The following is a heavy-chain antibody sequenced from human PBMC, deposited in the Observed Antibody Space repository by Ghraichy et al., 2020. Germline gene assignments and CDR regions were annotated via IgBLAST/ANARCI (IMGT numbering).Heavy chain of an antibody. D-gene: IGHD6-19*01. V-gene: IGHV3-23*01. Sequence: GGSLRLSCAASALSFSSHGMSWVRQAPGKGPEWVSSISASGTRTYYADSVKGRFTISRDNSKDTLYLQMRSLGAEDTAKYYCAKNPSRGEQWLDNWFDPWGQGALVSVSS. CDR2: ISASGTRT. CDR1: ALSFSSHG. CDR3: AKNPSRGEQWLDNWFDP. J-gene: IGHJ5*02.